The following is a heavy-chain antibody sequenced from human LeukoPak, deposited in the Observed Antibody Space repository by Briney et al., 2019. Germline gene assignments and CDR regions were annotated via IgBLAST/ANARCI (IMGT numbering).Heavy chain of an antibody. V-gene: IGHV3-7*01. Sequence: PGGSLRLSCAASGFTFSSYWMSWVRQAPGKGLEWVANIKQDGSENYYVDSVKGRFTISRDNAKNSLYLQMNSLRAEDTAVYYCARDRRDSSGYYYYYYMDVWGKGTTVTVSS. D-gene: IGHD3-22*01. J-gene: IGHJ6*03. CDR3: ARDRRDSSGYYYYYYMDV. CDR1: GFTFSSYW. CDR2: IKQDGSEN.